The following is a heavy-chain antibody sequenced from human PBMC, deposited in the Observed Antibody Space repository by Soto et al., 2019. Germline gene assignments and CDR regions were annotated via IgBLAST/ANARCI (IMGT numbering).Heavy chain of an antibody. D-gene: IGHD5-18*01. CDR3: ARGYPLWSPYFYYYMDV. CDR1: GFTFSSYA. J-gene: IGHJ6*03. CDR2: ISSNGGST. Sequence: QTGGSLRLSCSASGFTFSSYAMHWVRQAPGKGLEYVSAISSNGGSTYYADSVKGRFTISRDNSKNTLYLQMSSLRAEDTAVYYCARGYPLWSPYFYYYMDVWGQGTTVTVSS. V-gene: IGHV3-64D*06.